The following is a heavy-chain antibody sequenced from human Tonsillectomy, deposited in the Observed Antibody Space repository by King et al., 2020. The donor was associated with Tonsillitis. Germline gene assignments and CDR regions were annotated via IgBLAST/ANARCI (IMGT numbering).Heavy chain of an antibody. CDR3: ARVPKGGSGSYQRMTFDY. CDR2: INPNSGGT. Sequence: QLVQSGAEVKKPGASVKVSCKASGYTFTGYYMHWVRQAPGQGLEWMGWINPNSGGTNYAQKFQGRVTMTRDTSISTAYMELSSLRSDDTAVYYCARVPKGGSGSYQRMTFDYWGQGTLVTVSS. D-gene: IGHD1-26*01. CDR1: GYTFTGYY. V-gene: IGHV1-2*02. J-gene: IGHJ4*02.